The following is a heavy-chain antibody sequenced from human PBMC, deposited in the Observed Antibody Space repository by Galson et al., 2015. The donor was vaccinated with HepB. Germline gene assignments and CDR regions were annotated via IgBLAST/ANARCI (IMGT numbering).Heavy chain of an antibody. V-gene: IGHV3-23*01. CDR2: ISGSGGST. Sequence: SLRLSCAASGFTFSSYAMSWVRQAPGKGLEWVSAISGSGGSTYYADSVKGRFTISRDNSKNTLYLQMNSLRAEDTAVYYCAKDGRMILSGLSQSYFDYWGQGTLVTVSS. J-gene: IGHJ4*02. CDR1: GFTFSSYA. D-gene: IGHD1-26*01. CDR3: AKDGRMILSGLSQSYFDY.